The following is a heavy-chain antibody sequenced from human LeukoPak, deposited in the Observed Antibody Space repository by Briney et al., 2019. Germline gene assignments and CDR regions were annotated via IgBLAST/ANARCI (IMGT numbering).Heavy chain of an antibody. Sequence: PGGSLRLSCAASGFTFSSYAMSWVRQAPGKGLEWVSAISGSGGSTYYADSVKGRFTISRDNSKNTLYLQMSSLRTEDTAVYYCAKDQSLITVFTGTAFDIWGQGTMVTVSS. D-gene: IGHD3-3*01. V-gene: IGHV3-23*01. CDR2: ISGSGGST. CDR1: GFTFSSYA. CDR3: AKDQSLITVFTGTAFDI. J-gene: IGHJ3*02.